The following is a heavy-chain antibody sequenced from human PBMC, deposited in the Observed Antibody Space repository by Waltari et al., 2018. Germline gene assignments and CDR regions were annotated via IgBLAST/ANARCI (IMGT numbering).Heavy chain of an antibody. V-gene: IGHV3-21*01. D-gene: IGHD2-8*02. CDR3: ARDFARGYCTGGVCYAFDS. CDR1: GFTLSRDR. Sequence: EVQLVEAGGGLVKPVGSRRLSCAASGFTLSRDRMNGVRQAPGKRLVCVSSISSSSPYTYYADSVKGRFTSSTANAKNSLYLQSNCLRAEDTAVYYCARDFARGYCTGGVCYAFDSWGQGPLVTVSS. CDR2: ISSSSPYT. J-gene: IGHJ4*02.